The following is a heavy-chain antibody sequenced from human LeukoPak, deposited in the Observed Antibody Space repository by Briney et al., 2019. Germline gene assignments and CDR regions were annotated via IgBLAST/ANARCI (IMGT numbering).Heavy chain of an antibody. CDR2: IYYTGST. CDR3: ARGPKSNNWSPRNYYYGMDV. D-gene: IGHD1-1*01. V-gene: IGHV4-30-4*01. J-gene: IGHJ6*04. CDR1: GGSISSDNYC. Sequence: SATLSLTCTVSGGSISSDNYCWSWIRQPPGKGLEWIGYIYYTGSTDYNSSLKSRVTISVDTSKNQRSLKLSSVTAADTAVYYCARGPKSNNWSPRNYYYGMDVWGKGTTVTVSS.